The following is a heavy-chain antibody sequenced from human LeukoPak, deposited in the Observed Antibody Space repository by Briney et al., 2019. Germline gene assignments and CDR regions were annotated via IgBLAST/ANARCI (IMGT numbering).Heavy chain of an antibody. CDR3: ARINIAVAGKLFDY. V-gene: IGHV3-30-3*01. J-gene: IGHJ4*02. CDR2: ISFDGSNK. Sequence: PGGSLRLSCAASGFTFSTSPIHWVRQAPGKGLEWVALISFDGSNKYYADSVKGRFTISRDNSKNTLFLEMNSLRGEDTAVYYCARINIAVAGKLFDYWGQGTLVTVSS. D-gene: IGHD6-19*01. CDR1: GFTFSTSP.